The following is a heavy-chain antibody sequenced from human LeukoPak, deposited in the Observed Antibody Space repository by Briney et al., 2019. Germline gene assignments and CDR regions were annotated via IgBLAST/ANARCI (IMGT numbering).Heavy chain of an antibody. V-gene: IGHV3-48*03. D-gene: IGHD6-19*01. CDR1: GLTFSSYE. CDR2: ISSSGSII. CDR3: AKKEYSSGHSYWYLDL. Sequence: GGSLRLSCAASGLTFSSYEMNWVRQAPGKGLEWVSYISSSGSIIYYADSVKGRFTISRDNAKNSLYLQMNSLRAEDTAIYYCAKKEYSSGHSYWYLDLWGRGTLVTVSS. J-gene: IGHJ2*01.